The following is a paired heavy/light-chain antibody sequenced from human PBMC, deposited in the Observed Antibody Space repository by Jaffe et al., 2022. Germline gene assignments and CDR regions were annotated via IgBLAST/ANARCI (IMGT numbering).Light chain of an antibody. V-gene: IGLV1-51*02. J-gene: IGLJ3*02. CDR2: ENT. CDR3: GTWDGRLSDVM. Sequence: QSVLTQPPSVSAAPGQKVIISCSGSDSDIGDNFVSWYQQLPGTAPKLLIYENTKRPSGIPDRFSASKSGTSATLGITGLQTGDEAVYYCGTWDGRLSDVMFGGGTKLTVL. CDR1: DSDIGDNF.
Heavy chain of an antibody. CDR2: IYNNGKT. J-gene: IGHJ3*02. Sequence: QVQLQESGPGLVKPSETLSLTCTVSGASISGDYWIWIRQPPGKGLEWIGYIYNNGKTNYNPSLKSRVTISVDTSKNQFSLQLTSVTAADTAVYYCARDSGRGYSGSESCAFDIWGQGTMVTVSS. CDR1: GASISGDY. D-gene: IGHD5-12*01. V-gene: IGHV4-59*01. CDR3: ARDSGRGYSGSESCAFDI.